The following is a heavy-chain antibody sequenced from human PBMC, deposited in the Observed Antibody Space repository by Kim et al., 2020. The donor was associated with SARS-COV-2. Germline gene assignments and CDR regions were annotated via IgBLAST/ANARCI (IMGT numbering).Heavy chain of an antibody. D-gene: IGHD4-17*01. CDR2: INPASGGT. J-gene: IGHJ3*02. CDR1: GYIFTTYY. CDR3: ARGYDYGYYFYAFDI. V-gene: IGHV1-2*06. Sequence: ASVKVSCKASGYIFTTYYIHWVRHVPGRGLEWMGRINPASGGTNYPRKFQDRVSMTSDTSIGTAYLEVTSLNYDDAAVYYCARGYDYGYYFYAFDIWGQGTKISVSS.